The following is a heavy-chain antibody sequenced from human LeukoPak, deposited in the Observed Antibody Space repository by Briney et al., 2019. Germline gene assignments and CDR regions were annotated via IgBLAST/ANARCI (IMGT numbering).Heavy chain of an antibody. Sequence: GGSLRLTCAASGXTFSRYWMHWVRQAPGKGQVWVSHISSDGSTTSYADAVKGRYTISRDNAKNTLYLQMNSLRAEDTAVYYCARDTSYGMDVWGQGTTVTVSS. CDR3: ARDTSYGMDV. CDR2: ISSDGSTT. V-gene: IGHV3-74*01. CDR1: GXTFSRYW. J-gene: IGHJ6*02.